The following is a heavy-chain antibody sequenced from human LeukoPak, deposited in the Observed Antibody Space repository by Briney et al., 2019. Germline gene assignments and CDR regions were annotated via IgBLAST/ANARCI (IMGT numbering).Heavy chain of an antibody. CDR3: ARESEEATIGGSFDY. CDR1: GFTFSSYS. D-gene: IGHD5-12*01. Sequence: GGSLRLSCAASGFTFSSYSMNWVRQAPGKGLEWVSSISSSSSYIYYADSVKGRFTISRDNAKNPLYLQMNSLRAEDTAVYYCARESEEATIGGSFDYWGQGTLVTVSS. J-gene: IGHJ4*02. V-gene: IGHV3-21*01. CDR2: ISSSSSYI.